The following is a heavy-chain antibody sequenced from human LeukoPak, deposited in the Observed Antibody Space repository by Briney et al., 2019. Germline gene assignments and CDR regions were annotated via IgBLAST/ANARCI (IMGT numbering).Heavy chain of an antibody. Sequence: GGSLRLSCAASGFTFSSYEMNWVRQAPGKGLEWVSYISSSGSTIYYADSVKGRFTISRDNAKNSLYLQMNSLRAEDTAVYYCARNWLGPLDYWGQGTLVTVSS. V-gene: IGHV3-48*03. J-gene: IGHJ4*02. CDR3: ARNWLGPLDY. CDR2: ISSSGSTI. D-gene: IGHD6-19*01. CDR1: GFTFSSYE.